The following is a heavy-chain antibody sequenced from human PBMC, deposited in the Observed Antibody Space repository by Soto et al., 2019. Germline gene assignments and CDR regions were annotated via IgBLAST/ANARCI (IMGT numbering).Heavy chain of an antibody. CDR2: ISGSGGST. V-gene: IGHV3-23*01. D-gene: IGHD6-6*01. CDR3: AKYLGKQLAPANDAFDI. J-gene: IGHJ3*02. Sequence: EGSLRLSCAASGFTFSSYAMSWVRQAPGKGLEWVSAISGSGGSTYYADSVKGRFTISRDNSKNTLYLQMNSLRAEDPAVYSCAKYLGKQLAPANDAFDIWGQGTLVTVSS. CDR1: GFTFSSYA.